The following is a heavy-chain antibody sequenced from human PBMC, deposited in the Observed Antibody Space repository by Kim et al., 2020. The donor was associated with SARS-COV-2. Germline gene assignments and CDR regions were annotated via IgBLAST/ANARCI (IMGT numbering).Heavy chain of an antibody. V-gene: IGHV4-34*01. Sequence: SETLSLTCAVYGGSFSGYYWSWIRQPPGKGLEWIGEINHSGSTNYNPSLKSRVTISVDTSKNQFSLKLSSVTAADTAVYYCARASGSSSFKNALYYFDYWGQGTLVTVSS. CDR3: ARASGSSSFKNALYYFDY. CDR2: INHSGST. J-gene: IGHJ4*02. CDR1: GGSFSGYY. D-gene: IGHD6-13*01.